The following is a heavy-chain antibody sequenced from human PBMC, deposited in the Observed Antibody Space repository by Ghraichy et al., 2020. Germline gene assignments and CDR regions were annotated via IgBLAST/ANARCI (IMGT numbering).Heavy chain of an antibody. V-gene: IGHV3-7*04. Sequence: GGSLRLSCAASGFTFTSYYMTWVRQVPGKGLEWVANIKYDSSEKYYEDSVKGRFTISRDNAKNSLYLQMTSLRPDDTAVYYCARGGYNYGSNPIDYWGQVTLVTVSS. J-gene: IGHJ4*02. D-gene: IGHD5-18*01. CDR2: IKYDSSEK. CDR1: GFTFTSYY. CDR3: ARGGYNYGSNPIDY.